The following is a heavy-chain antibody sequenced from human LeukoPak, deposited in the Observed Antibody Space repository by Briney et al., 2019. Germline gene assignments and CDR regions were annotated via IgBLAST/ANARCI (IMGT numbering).Heavy chain of an antibody. V-gene: IGHV4-4*07. D-gene: IGHD3-22*01. CDR3: ASTTYYYDSSGYYFLDY. J-gene: IGHJ4*02. Sequence: SETLSLTCTVSGDSISSYYWSWIRQPAGKGLEWIGRIYTSGSTNYNPSLKNRVTMSVDTSKNQFSLKFSSVTAADTAVYYCASTTYYYDSSGYYFLDYWGQGTLVTVSS. CDR1: GDSISSYY. CDR2: IYTSGST.